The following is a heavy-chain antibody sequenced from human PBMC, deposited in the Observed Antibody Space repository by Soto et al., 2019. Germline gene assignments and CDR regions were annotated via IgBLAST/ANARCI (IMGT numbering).Heavy chain of an antibody. CDR3: ARGRLISLSYFDY. Sequence: PPGKGLEWIGYIYYSGSTNYNPSLKSRVTISVDTSKNQFSLKLSSVTAADTAVYYCARGRLISLSYFDYWGQGTLVTVSS. D-gene: IGHD2-15*01. V-gene: IGHV4-59*08. J-gene: IGHJ4*02. CDR2: IYYSGST.